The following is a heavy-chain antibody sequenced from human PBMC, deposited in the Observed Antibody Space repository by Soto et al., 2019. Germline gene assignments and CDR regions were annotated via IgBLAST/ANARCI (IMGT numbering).Heavy chain of an antibody. Sequence: QVQLVESGGGVVQPGRSLRLSCAASGFTFSSYAMHWVRQAPGKGLEWVAVISYDGSDKYYADSVKGRFTISRDNSKNTLNLQMNRLRADYTAVYYCAKALRELSPESYTYWGQGTLITVSS. V-gene: IGHV3-30*18. D-gene: IGHD3-16*02. CDR3: AKALRELSPESYTY. CDR2: ISYDGSDK. CDR1: GFTFSSYA. J-gene: IGHJ4*02.